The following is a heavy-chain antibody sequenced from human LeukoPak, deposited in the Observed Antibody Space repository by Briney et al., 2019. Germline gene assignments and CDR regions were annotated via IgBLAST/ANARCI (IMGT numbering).Heavy chain of an antibody. CDR3: AKAYYYGMDV. V-gene: IGHV3-30*18. CDR2: ISYAGSNK. Sequence: GSLRLSCAASGFTFSSYGMHWVRQAPGKGLEWVTFISYAGSNKYYADSVKGRFTISRDNSKNRLYLQMNSLRAEDTAVYYCAKAYYYGMDVWGQGTTVTVSS. CDR1: GFTFSSYG. J-gene: IGHJ6*02.